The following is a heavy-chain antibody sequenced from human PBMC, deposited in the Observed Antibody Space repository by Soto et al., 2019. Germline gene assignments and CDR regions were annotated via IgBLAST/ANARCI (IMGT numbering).Heavy chain of an antibody. D-gene: IGHD3-3*01. J-gene: IGHJ4*02. V-gene: IGHV3-23*01. CDR3: GSEWLSQAPFDY. Sequence: GALKPSCAAPGFPFSSYAMSWVRQAPGKGLEWVSAIGGSGGSTYYADPVKGRFTISRDNPKNTLYLQMNSLRAEDTAVYSCGSEWLSQAPFDYWGQGTLVTVSS. CDR1: GFPFSSYA. CDR2: IGGSGGST.